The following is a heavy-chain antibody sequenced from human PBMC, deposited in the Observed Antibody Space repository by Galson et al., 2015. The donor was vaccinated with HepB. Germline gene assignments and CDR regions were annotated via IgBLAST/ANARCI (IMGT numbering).Heavy chain of an antibody. CDR3: ARDRTYCGSPSCSRMGPNY. D-gene: IGHD2-2*01. CDR1: GFTFTIYG. V-gene: IGHV3-33*01. J-gene: IGHJ4*02. CDR2: IWSDGSDK. Sequence: SLRLSCATSGFTFTIYGMHWVRQAPGKGLEWVALIWSDGSDKNYADSVKGRFTISRDNSKDTVSLQMDSLRAEDTAVYYCARDRTYCGSPSCSRMGPNYWGQGTLVTVSS.